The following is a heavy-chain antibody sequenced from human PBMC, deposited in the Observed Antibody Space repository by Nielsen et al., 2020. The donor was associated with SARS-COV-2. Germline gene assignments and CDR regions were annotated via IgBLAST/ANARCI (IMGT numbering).Heavy chain of an antibody. V-gene: IGHV3-7*03. CDR1: GFTFSSYW. J-gene: IGHJ2*01. CDR3: AKVQTTDYYDSSGYYSTYCYFDL. CDR2: IKQDGSEK. Sequence: GESLKISCAASGFTFSSYWMNWVRQAPGKGLEWVANIKQDGSEKYYGDSVKGRFTISRDNAKNSLYLQMTSLRAEDTAVYYCAKVQTTDYYDSSGYYSTYCYFDLWGRGTLVTVSS. D-gene: IGHD3-22*01.